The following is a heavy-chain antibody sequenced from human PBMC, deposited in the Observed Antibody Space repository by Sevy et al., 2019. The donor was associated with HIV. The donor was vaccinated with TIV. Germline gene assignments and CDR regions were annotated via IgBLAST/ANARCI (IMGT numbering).Heavy chain of an antibody. J-gene: IGHJ4*02. CDR3: ATTKDYYESSGSPFDY. CDR2: FDPEDGER. D-gene: IGHD3-22*01. V-gene: IGHV1-24*01. CDR1: GSTLTKLS. Sequence: ASVKVSCKVSGSTLTKLSMHWVRQAPGKGLEWMATFDPEDGERVYAQKFQGRVTMTEDTSTDTAYMELSSLRSEDTAIYYCATTKDYYESSGSPFDYLGQGTLVTVSS.